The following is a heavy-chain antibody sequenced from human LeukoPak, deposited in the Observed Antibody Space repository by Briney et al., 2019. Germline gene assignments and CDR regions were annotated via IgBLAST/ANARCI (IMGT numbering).Heavy chain of an antibody. CDR1: GYTFTSYG. CDR3: ARIRDGYNDAYDI. J-gene: IGHJ3*02. V-gene: IGHV1-46*01. Sequence: GASVKVSCKASGYTFTSYGISWVRQAPGQGLEWMGIINPSGGSTNYAQKFQGRVTLTRDTSTSTVYMELSSLRSEDTAIYYCARIRDGYNDAYDIWGQGTVVTVPS. CDR2: INPSGGST. D-gene: IGHD5-24*01.